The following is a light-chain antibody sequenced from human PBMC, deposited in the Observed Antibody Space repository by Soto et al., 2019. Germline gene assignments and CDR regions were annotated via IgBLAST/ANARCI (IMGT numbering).Light chain of an antibody. CDR2: LTS. CDR3: HQRQSWPRT. J-gene: IGKJ1*01. CDR1: QAVNTR. Sequence: EIVWTQSPSTLSSIPFDRVRLSFMASQAVNTRLAWYQHKPGQAPRLLIYLTSNRAAGIPARFSGSGSETDFTLTISDVEPEDFAVYYCHQRQSWPRTFGQGTKVDIK. V-gene: IGKV3-11*01.